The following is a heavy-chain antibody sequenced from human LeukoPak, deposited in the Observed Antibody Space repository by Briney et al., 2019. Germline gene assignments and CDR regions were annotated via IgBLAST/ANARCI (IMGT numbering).Heavy chain of an antibody. CDR3: ARRSALAGPFDS. J-gene: IGHJ4*02. CDR2: IYHSGNT. Sequence: KPSETLSLTCAVSGYSISNAYYWGWIRQPPGKGLEWIGNIYHSGNTYYSPSLESRVTISLDTSNNHFSLTLTSVTAADPAVYYCARRSALAGPFDSWGQGTRVTVSS. CDR1: GYSISNAYY. D-gene: IGHD6-19*01. V-gene: IGHV4-38-2*01.